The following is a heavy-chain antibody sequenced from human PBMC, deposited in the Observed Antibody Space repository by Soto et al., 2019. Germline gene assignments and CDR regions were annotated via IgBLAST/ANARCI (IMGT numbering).Heavy chain of an antibody. V-gene: IGHV3-23*01. D-gene: IGHD2-15*01. J-gene: IGHJ3*02. Sequence: GGSLRLSCAASGFTFSSYAMSWVRQAPGKGLEWVSAISGSGGSTYYADSVKGRFTISRDNSKNKLYLQMTSLRAEDTAVYYCAKDLPPGEKIVVVAAATYAFDIWGQGTMVTVSS. CDR2: ISGSGGST. CDR3: AKDLPPGEKIVVVAAATYAFDI. CDR1: GFTFSSYA.